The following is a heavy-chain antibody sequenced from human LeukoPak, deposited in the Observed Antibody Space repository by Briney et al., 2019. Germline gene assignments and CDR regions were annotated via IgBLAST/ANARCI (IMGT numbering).Heavy chain of an antibody. D-gene: IGHD3-22*01. V-gene: IGHV3-23*01. CDR3: AKNMYYYDSSGLFFDY. CDR2: ISGSGGST. J-gene: IGHJ4*02. CDR1: GFTFSSYA. Sequence: HTGGSLRLSCAASGFTFSSYAMSWVRQAPGKGLEWVSAISGSGGSTYYADSVKGRFTISRDNSKNTLYLQMNSLRAEDTAVYYCAKNMYYYDSSGLFFDYWGQGTLVTVSS.